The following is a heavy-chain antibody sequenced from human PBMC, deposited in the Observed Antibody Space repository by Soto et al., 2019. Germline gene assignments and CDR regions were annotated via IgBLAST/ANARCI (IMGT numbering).Heavy chain of an antibody. CDR1: GYTFTSYA. CDR2: INAGNGNT. V-gene: IGHV1-3*01. J-gene: IGHJ4*02. CDR3: ARDGYSSGWHGAAYFDY. D-gene: IGHD6-19*01. Sequence: RASVKVSCKASGYTFTSYAMHWVRQAPGQRLEWMGWINAGNGNTKYSQKFQGRVTITRDTSASTAYMELSSLRSEDTAVYYCARDGYSSGWHGAAYFDYWGQGTLVTVSS.